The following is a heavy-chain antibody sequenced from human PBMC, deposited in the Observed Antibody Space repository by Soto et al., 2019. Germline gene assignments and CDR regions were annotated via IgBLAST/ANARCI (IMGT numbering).Heavy chain of an antibody. J-gene: IGHJ3*02. CDR2: TYYRSKWYN. Sequence: SQTLSLTCAISGDSVSSNSAAWNWIRQSPSRGLEWLGRTYYRSKWYNDYAVSVKSRITINPDTSKNQFSLQLNSVTPEDTAVYYCARGDTAMDYDRYAFDIWGQGTMVTVSS. V-gene: IGHV6-1*01. CDR1: GDSVSSNSAA. CDR3: ARGDTAMDYDRYAFDI. D-gene: IGHD5-18*01.